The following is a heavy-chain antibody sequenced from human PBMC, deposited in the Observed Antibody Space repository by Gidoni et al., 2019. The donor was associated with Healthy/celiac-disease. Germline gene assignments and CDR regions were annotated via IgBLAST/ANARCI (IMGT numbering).Heavy chain of an antibody. CDR2: IKSKTDGGTT. D-gene: IGHD1-26*01. V-gene: IGHV3-15*07. Sequence: EVQLVESGGGLVKPGGSLRLSCAASGFTFSNAWMNWVRQAPGKGLEWVGRIKSKTDGGTTDYAAPVKGRFTISRDDSKNTLYLQMNSLKTEDTAVYYCTTGSQGWELREFDYWGQGTLVTVSS. J-gene: IGHJ4*02. CDR1: GFTFSNAW. CDR3: TTGSQGWELREFDY.